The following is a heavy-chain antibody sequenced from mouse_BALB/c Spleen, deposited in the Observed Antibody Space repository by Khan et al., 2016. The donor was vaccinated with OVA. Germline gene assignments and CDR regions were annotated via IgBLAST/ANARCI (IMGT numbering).Heavy chain of an antibody. CDR2: IGYSGIT. Sequence: VQLQEPGPGLLKPSQSLSLTFTVTGYSITSDYAWNWIRQFPGNKLDWMAYIGYSGITTYNTSLGSRISIIRDTSRNQFCLQLTSVTTEDTATYYCASGRLLVRYPDYFDYWGQGTTLTVSS. V-gene: IGHV3-2*02. D-gene: IGHD1-1*01. CDR3: ASGRLLVRYPDYFDY. CDR1: GYSITSDYA. J-gene: IGHJ2*01.